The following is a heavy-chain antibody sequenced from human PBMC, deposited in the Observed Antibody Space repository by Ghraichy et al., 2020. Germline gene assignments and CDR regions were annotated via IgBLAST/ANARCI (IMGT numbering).Heavy chain of an antibody. V-gene: IGHV4-34*01. D-gene: IGHD1/OR15-1a*01. Sequence: SETLSLTCAVYGGSFSGYYWSWIRQPPGKGLEWIGEINHSGSTNYNPSLKSRVTISVDTSKNQFSLKLSSVTAADTAVYYCAREQYGGDYWGQGTLVTVSS. J-gene: IGHJ4*02. CDR2: INHSGST. CDR1: GGSFSGYY. CDR3: AREQYGGDY.